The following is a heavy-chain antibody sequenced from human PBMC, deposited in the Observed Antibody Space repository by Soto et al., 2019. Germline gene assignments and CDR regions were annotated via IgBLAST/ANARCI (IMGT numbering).Heavy chain of an antibody. CDR2: IDGSGYT. CDR1: GGSISTGGYY. V-gene: IGHV4-31*03. CDR3: ARESADGGSDNWFDP. Sequence: SETLSLTCTVSGGSISTGGYYWSWIRQYPGKGLEWLGYIDGSGYTFYNPSLQSRLTLSMDTSKNQFSLKLSSATAADTAVYYCARESADGGSDNWFDPWGQRTLVTVSS. D-gene: IGHD2-15*01. J-gene: IGHJ5*02.